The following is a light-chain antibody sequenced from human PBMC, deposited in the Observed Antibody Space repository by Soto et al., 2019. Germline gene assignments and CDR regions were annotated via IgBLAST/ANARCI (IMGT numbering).Light chain of an antibody. CDR1: SSDVGGYNY. CDR2: EVT. V-gene: IGLV2-14*01. CDR3: SSFTSRFTFNYI. Sequence: ALTQPASVSGSPGQSITISCTGTSSDVGGYNYVSWYQQHPGKAPKIIIYEVTNRPSGVSNRFSGSKSGNTASLTISGLQAEDDADYYCSSFTSRFTFNYIFGTGTK. J-gene: IGLJ1*01.